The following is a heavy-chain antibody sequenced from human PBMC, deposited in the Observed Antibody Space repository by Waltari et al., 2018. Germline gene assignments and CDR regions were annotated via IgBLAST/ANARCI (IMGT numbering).Heavy chain of an antibody. CDR1: GFKCSICA. Sequence: QVQLVESGGGVVQPGGSLRPSCAASGFKCSICAMHWVRQAPGKGLEWVAFVSIDGRSQYYRDSVKGRFTISRDNSENTVYLQMNSLRPEDTAVYYCARHMLALGDGDSWGQGTVVTVSS. CDR2: VSIDGRSQ. V-gene: IGHV3-30*02. D-gene: IGHD1-26*01. CDR3: ARHMLALGDGDS. J-gene: IGHJ4*02.